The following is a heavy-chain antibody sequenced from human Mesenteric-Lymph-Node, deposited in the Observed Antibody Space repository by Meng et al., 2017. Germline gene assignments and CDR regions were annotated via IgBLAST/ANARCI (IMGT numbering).Heavy chain of an antibody. CDR1: GFTFSSHW. CDR2: IRQDGSEK. Sequence: EGQLVGSGGGLVQPGDPLRLSCAASGFTFSSHWMSWVRQAPGKGLEWVANIRQDGSEKYYVDSVKGRFTISRDNDKNSLYLQMNSLRVEDTAVYYCARDGWIQLWSLQHWGQGTLVTVSS. V-gene: IGHV3-7*01. CDR3: ARDGWIQLWSLQH. J-gene: IGHJ1*01. D-gene: IGHD5-18*01.